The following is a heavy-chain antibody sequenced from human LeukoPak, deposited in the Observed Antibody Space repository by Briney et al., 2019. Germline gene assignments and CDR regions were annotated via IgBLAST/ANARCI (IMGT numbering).Heavy chain of an antibody. D-gene: IGHD3-22*01. Sequence: SVKVSCKASGGTFISYAISWVRQAPGQGLEWMGGIIPIFGTANYAQKFQGRVTITADESTSTAYMELSSLRSEDTAVYYCARGGTYYYDSSGYYFGGGRNYYYYGMDVWGQGTTVTVSS. CDR3: ARGGTYYYDSSGYYFGGGRNYYYYGMDV. V-gene: IGHV1-69*13. CDR1: GGTFISYA. CDR2: IIPIFGTA. J-gene: IGHJ6*02.